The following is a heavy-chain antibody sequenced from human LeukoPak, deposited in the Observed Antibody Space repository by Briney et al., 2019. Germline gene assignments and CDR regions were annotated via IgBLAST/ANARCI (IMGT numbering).Heavy chain of an antibody. D-gene: IGHD3-10*01. Sequence: GGSLRLSCAASGFTFSTYAMSWVRQAPGKGLEWVSAFSGSGGSTYYADSVKGRFTISRDNSKSTLYLQMNSLRAEDTAIYYCARKDSGRYINPFEFWGQGTLVTVSS. CDR3: ARKDSGRYINPFEF. J-gene: IGHJ4*02. CDR1: GFTFSTYA. V-gene: IGHV3-23*01. CDR2: FSGSGGST.